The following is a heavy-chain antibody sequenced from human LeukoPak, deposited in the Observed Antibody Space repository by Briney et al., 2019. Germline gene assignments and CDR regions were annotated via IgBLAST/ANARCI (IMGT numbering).Heavy chain of an antibody. V-gene: IGHV3-21*01. Sequence: GGSLRLSCAASGFTFSGYSMNWVRQAPGKGLEWVSSISSGSSYMYYPDSVKGRFAISRDNPKNSLYLQMNSLRAEDTAVYYCARGTGRFDYWGQGTLVTVSS. CDR2: ISSGSSYM. D-gene: IGHD1-1*01. J-gene: IGHJ4*02. CDR3: ARGTGRFDY. CDR1: GFTFSGYS.